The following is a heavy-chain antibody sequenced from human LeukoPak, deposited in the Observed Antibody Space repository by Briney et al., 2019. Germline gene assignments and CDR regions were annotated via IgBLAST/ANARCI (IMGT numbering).Heavy chain of an antibody. V-gene: IGHV3-23*01. Sequence: RSGGSLRLSCAVSGFSVSSFGMSWVRQAPGKGLEWISAISADGETPYYADSVKGRFVISRDNSKNTLYLQLSSLRAEDTAVYYCAQGYSSGWYRYWGQGSLVSVSS. CDR1: GFSVSSFG. J-gene: IGHJ4*02. CDR3: AQGYSSGWYRY. D-gene: IGHD6-19*01. CDR2: ISADGETP.